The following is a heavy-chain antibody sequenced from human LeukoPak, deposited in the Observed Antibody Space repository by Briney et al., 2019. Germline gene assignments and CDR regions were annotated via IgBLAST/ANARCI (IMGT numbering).Heavy chain of an antibody. D-gene: IGHD1-26*01. CDR2: ISYDGSNK. J-gene: IGHJ4*02. V-gene: IGHV3-30-3*01. CDR3: ARDGEGRYSGSYYGGFDY. CDR1: GFTFSSYA. Sequence: GRPLRLSCAASGFTFSSYAMHWVRQAPGKGLEWVAVISYDGSNKYYADSVKGRFTISRDNSKNTLYLQMNSLRAEDTAVYYCARDGEGRYSGSYYGGFDYWGQGTLVTVSS.